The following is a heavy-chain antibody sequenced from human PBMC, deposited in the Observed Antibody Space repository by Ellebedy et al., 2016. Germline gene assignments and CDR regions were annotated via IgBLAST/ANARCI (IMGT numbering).Heavy chain of an antibody. CDR1: GGSVSSASYY. CDR2: IYYSGST. J-gene: IGHJ2*01. D-gene: IGHD6-13*01. Sequence: SETLSLTXTVSGGSVSSASYYWSWIRQPPGRGLEWIGYIYYSGSTNYNPSLKSRVTISVDTSKNQFSLKLSSVTAADTAVYYCARVIIRSSWTFDLWGRGTLVTVSS. CDR3: ARVIIRSSWTFDL. V-gene: IGHV4-61*01.